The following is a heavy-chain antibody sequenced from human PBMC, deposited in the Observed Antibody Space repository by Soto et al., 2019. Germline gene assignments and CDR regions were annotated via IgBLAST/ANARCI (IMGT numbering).Heavy chain of an antibody. D-gene: IGHD2-2*01. Sequence: QVQLVESGGGVVQPGRSLRLSCAASGFTFSSYGMHWVRQAPGKGLEWVAVIWYDGSIKYYADSVRGRFTISRDNSKNTLYLQMNSLRDEDTAVYYCARGPSAAAPLSDWFCDLWGRCTLVSVSS. J-gene: IGHJ2*01. CDR2: IWYDGSIK. V-gene: IGHV3-33*01. CDR1: GFTFSSYG. CDR3: ARGPSAAAPLSDWFCDL.